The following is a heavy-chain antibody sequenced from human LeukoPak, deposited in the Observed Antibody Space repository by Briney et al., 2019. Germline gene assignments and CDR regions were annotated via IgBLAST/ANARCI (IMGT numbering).Heavy chain of an antibody. Sequence: GGSLRLSCAASGFTFSGYSMSWVRQAPGKGLEWVSSISGSGCSTYYADSVKGRFTISRDNSKNTLCLQMNSLRAEDTAVYYCAKMPFEGSYHLDYWGQGTLGTVSS. V-gene: IGHV3-23*01. CDR3: AKMPFEGSYHLDY. D-gene: IGHD1-26*01. J-gene: IGHJ4*02. CDR1: GFTFSGYS. CDR2: ISGSGCST.